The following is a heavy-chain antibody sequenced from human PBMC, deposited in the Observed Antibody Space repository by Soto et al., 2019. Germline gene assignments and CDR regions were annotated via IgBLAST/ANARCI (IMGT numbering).Heavy chain of an antibody. J-gene: IGHJ4*02. Sequence: ASVKVSCKASGYTFTSYGISWVRQAPGQGLEWMGIINAYNGSTSYAQKFQGRVTMTRDTSTSTVYMELSSLRSEDTAVYYCARGHPMTTVTTPHYFDYWGQGTLVTVSS. CDR2: INAYNGST. CDR3: ARGHPMTTVTTPHYFDY. CDR1: GYTFTSYG. V-gene: IGHV1-46*03. D-gene: IGHD4-17*01.